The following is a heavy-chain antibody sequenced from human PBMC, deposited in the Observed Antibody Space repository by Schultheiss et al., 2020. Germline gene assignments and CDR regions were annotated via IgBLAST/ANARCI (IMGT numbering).Heavy chain of an antibody. D-gene: IGHD2-15*01. J-gene: IGHJ5*02. V-gene: IGHV3-23*01. CDR1: GFTFSSYA. Sequence: GGSLRLSCAASGFTFSSYAMSWVRQAPGKGLEWVSAISGSGGSTYYADSVKGRFTISRDNSKNTLYLQMNSLRAEDTAVYYCAKTNNIVVVVACPPSETAGFDPWGQGTLVTVSS. CDR2: ISGSGGST. CDR3: AKTNNIVVVVACPPSETAGFDP.